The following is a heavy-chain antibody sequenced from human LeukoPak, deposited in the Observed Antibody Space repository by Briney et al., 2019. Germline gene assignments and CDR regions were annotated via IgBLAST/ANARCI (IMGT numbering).Heavy chain of an antibody. J-gene: IGHJ3*02. V-gene: IGHV4-61*08. Sequence: SETLSLTCTVSGGSISSGDYYWSWIRQPPGKGLEWIGYIYYSGSTNYNPSLKSRVTISVDTSKNQFSLKLSSVTAADTAVYYCARYIPRWGYCSSTSCPDAFDIWGQGTMVTVSS. CDR1: GGSISSGDYY. D-gene: IGHD2-2*01. CDR2: IYYSGST. CDR3: ARYIPRWGYCSSTSCPDAFDI.